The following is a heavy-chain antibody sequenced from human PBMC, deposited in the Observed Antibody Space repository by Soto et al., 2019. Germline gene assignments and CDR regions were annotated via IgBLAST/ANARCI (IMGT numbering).Heavy chain of an antibody. CDR2: IKSKTDGGTT. V-gene: IGHV3-15*07. Sequence: PGGSLRLSCAASGFTFSNAWMNWVRQAPGKGLEWVGRIKSKTDGGTTDYAAPVKGRFTISRDDSKNTLYLQMNSLKTEDTAVYYCTTGVYYDFWSGYLAPYYYYGMDVWGQGTTVTVSS. D-gene: IGHD3-3*01. CDR1: GFTFSNAW. J-gene: IGHJ6*02. CDR3: TTGVYYDFWSGYLAPYYYYGMDV.